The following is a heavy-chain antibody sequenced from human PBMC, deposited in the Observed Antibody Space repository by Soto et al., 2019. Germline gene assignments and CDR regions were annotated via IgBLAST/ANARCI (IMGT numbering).Heavy chain of an antibody. CDR1: GGSISSYY. J-gene: IGHJ6*03. CDR3: AGRYYYYYYMDV. V-gene: IGHV4-59*08. CDR2: IYYSGST. Sequence: TSETLSLTCTVSGGSISSYYWSWIRQPPGKGLEWIGYIYYSGSTNYNPSLKSRVTISVDTSKNQFSLKLSSVTAADTAVYYCAGRYYYYYYMDVWAKGTTVTVSS.